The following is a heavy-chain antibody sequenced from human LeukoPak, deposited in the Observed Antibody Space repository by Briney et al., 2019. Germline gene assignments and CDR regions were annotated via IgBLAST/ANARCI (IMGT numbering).Heavy chain of an antibody. V-gene: IGHV4-61*02. J-gene: IGHJ3*02. CDR3: ARDSRWPAAFDI. CDR1: GGSISSGSYY. D-gene: IGHD5-24*01. Sequence: SQTLSLTCTVSGGSISSGSYYWSWIRQPAWKGLEWIGRIYTSGSTNYNPSLKSRVTISVDTSKNQFSLKLSSVTAADTAVYYCARDSRWPAAFDIWGQGTMVTVSS. CDR2: IYTSGST.